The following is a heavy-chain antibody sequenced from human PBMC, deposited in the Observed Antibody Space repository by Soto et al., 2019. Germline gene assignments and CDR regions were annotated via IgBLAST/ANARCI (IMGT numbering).Heavy chain of an antibody. Sequence: QVQLVESGGGVVQPGRSLRLSCAASGFTFSSYGMHWFRQAPGKGLEWVALIWFDGSDKYYTDSVKGRFTISRDNSKSTLYLQMNSLRAEDTAVYYCARLYCSSTSCYSVGAFDIRGQGTMVTVSS. CDR2: IWFDGSDK. V-gene: IGHV3-33*01. CDR3: ARLYCSSTSCYSVGAFDI. D-gene: IGHD2-2*01. CDR1: GFTFSSYG. J-gene: IGHJ3*02.